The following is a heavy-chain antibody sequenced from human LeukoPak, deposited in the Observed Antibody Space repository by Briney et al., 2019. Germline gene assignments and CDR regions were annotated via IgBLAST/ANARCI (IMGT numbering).Heavy chain of an antibody. J-gene: IGHJ4*02. D-gene: IGHD1-7*01. CDR3: ARLDPNWNYFL. CDR1: GGSISSSNW. V-gene: IGHV4-4*02. CDR2: SHYSGST. Sequence: SETPSLTCAVSGGSISSSNWWSWVRQPPGKGLEWIGNSHYSGSTYYNPSLKSRVTISVDTSKNQFSLRLNSVTAVDTAVYYCARLDPNWNYFLWGQGTLVSVSS.